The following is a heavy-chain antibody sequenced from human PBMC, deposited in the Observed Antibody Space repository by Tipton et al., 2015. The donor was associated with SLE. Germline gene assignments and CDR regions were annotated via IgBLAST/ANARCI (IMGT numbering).Heavy chain of an antibody. Sequence: SLRLSCAASGFTFDDYAMHWVRQAPGKGLEWVSLISWDGGSTYYADSVKGRFTISRDNSKNSLYLQMNSLRAEDTALYYCAIGTGGGYWGQGTLVTVSS. CDR3: AIGTGGGY. V-gene: IGHV3-43D*04. CDR1: GFTFDDYA. CDR2: ISWDGGST. J-gene: IGHJ4*02. D-gene: IGHD3-16*01.